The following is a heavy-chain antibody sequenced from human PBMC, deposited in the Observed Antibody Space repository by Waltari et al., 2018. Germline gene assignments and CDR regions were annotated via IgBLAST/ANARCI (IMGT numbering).Heavy chain of an antibody. Sequence: EVQLVESGGGLVQPGGSLRVSCTASGFTFSSYWMHWVRQVPGKGLVWGSSINSDCSGTSYADSAKGRFTSSRDNAKNTLFLQMNSLRGEDTAVYYCASGNSHAFDLWGQGTMVTVSS. D-gene: IGHD1-7*01. V-gene: IGHV3-74*01. J-gene: IGHJ3*01. CDR1: GFTFSSYW. CDR3: ASGNSHAFDL. CDR2: INSDCSGT.